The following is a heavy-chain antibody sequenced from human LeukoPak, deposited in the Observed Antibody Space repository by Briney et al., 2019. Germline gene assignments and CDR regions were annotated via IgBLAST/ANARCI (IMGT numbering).Heavy chain of an antibody. CDR1: GFTFSSYS. Sequence: GGSLRLSCAASGFTFSSYSMNWVRQAPGKGLEWVSSISSSSSYIYYADSVKGRFTISRDNAKNSLYLQMNSLRAEDTAVYYCARDQISHVGYCTNGVCYTDYYYYYYMDVWGKGTTVTISS. CDR2: ISSSSSYI. J-gene: IGHJ6*03. V-gene: IGHV3-21*01. CDR3: ARDQISHVGYCTNGVCYTDYYYYYYMDV. D-gene: IGHD2-8*01.